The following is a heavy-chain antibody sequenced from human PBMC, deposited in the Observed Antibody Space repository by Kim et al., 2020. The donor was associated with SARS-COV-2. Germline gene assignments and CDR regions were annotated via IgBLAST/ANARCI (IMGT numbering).Heavy chain of an antibody. CDR2: ISSSSSTI. V-gene: IGHV3-48*04. D-gene: IGHD1-26*01. Sequence: GGSLRLSCAASGFTFSSYSMNWVRQAPGKGLEWVSYISSSSSTIYYADSVKGRFTISTDNAKNSLYLQMNSLRAEDTAVYYCARDLGHQWELLGGHAFDIWGQGTMVTVSS. CDR3: ARDLGHQWELLGGHAFDI. J-gene: IGHJ3*02. CDR1: GFTFSSYS.